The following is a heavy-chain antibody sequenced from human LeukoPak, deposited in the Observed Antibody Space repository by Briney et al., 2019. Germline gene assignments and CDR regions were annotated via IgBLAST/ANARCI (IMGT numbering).Heavy chain of an antibody. V-gene: IGHV3-21*05. Sequence: PGGSLRLSCATSGFTFTDYSMNWVRQAPGRGPEWISYIGLGSGFVSYSDSVKGRFTLSRDTARNSVDLHMSSLRAEDTAVYFCARDYQWAFDYWGQGALVTVSS. CDR2: IGLGSGFV. D-gene: IGHD1-26*01. CDR1: GFTFTDYS. CDR3: ARDYQWAFDY. J-gene: IGHJ4*02.